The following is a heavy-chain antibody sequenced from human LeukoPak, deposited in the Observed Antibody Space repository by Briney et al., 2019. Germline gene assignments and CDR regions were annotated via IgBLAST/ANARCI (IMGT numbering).Heavy chain of an antibody. V-gene: IGHV3-30-3*01. CDR2: ISYDGSNK. CDR3: ARGDIDY. Sequence: GGSLRLSCAASGFTFSSYAMHWVRQAPGKGLEWVAVISYDGSNKYYADSVKGRFTISRDNSKNTLYLQMNSLRAEGTAVYYCARGDIDYWGQGTLVTVSS. J-gene: IGHJ4*02. CDR1: GFTFSSYA.